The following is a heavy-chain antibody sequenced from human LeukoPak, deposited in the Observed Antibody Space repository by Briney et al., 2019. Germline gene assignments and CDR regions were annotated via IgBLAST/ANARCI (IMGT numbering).Heavy chain of an antibody. CDR3: ARDGYYGSGSYHY. Sequence: ASVKVSCKASGYTFTGHYMHWVRQAPGQGLEWMGWINPNSGGTNYAQKFQGRVTMTRDTSISTAYMELSRLRSDDTAVYYCARDGYYGSGSYHYWGQGTLVTVSS. CDR1: GYTFTGHY. CDR2: INPNSGGT. J-gene: IGHJ4*02. D-gene: IGHD3-10*01. V-gene: IGHV1-2*02.